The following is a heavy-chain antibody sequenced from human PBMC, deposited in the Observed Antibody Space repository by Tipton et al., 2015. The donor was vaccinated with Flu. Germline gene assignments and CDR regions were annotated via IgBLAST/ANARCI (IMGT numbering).Heavy chain of an antibody. CDR3: ARLSYDILTGYYPHLDY. V-gene: IGHV4-39*01. Sequence: TLSLTCTVSGGSIGSSSYYWGWIRQPPGKGLEWIGSIYYSGSTYYNPSLKSRVTISVDTSKNQFSLKLSSVTAADTAVYYCARLSYDILTGYYPHLDYWGQGTLVTVSS. J-gene: IGHJ4*02. D-gene: IGHD3-9*01. CDR1: GGSIGSSSYY. CDR2: IYYSGST.